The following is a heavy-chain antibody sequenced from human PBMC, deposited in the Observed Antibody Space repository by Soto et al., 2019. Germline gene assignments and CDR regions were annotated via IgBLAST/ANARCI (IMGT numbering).Heavy chain of an antibody. V-gene: IGHV1-18*01. CDR3: AREPTMIVVIITGDAFDL. Sequence: QVKLVQSGAEVKKPGASVKVSCKASGYTFTSYGISWVRQAPGQGLEWMGWISAYNGNTNYAQKFQGRVTMTTDTSTSTAYMELRSLRSDDTAVYYCAREPTMIVVIITGDAFDLWGQGTMVTVSS. J-gene: IGHJ3*01. D-gene: IGHD3-22*01. CDR2: ISAYNGNT. CDR1: GYTFTSYG.